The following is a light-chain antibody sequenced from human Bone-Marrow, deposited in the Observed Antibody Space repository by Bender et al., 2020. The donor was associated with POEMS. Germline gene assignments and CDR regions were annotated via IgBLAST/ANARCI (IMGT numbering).Light chain of an antibody. J-gene: IGLJ3*02. CDR2: SSH. V-gene: IGLV1-44*01. CDR1: SSNIGAHA. CDR3: AVWDDSRNGWV. Sequence: QSVLTQPPSASGTPGQRVTISCSGGSSNIGAHAVNWYQHLPGTAPKLLIYSSHRRPSEVPDRFPASRSGTSASLAISGLQSEDAADYYCAVWDDSRNGWVFGGGTKQTVL.